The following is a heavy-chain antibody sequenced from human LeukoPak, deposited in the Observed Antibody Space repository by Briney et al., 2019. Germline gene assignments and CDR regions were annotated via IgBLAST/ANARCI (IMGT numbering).Heavy chain of an antibody. CDR1: GGSISSGSYY. V-gene: IGHV4-61*02. D-gene: IGHD2-2*01. CDR3: ARDSVVPAARVGP. CDR2: IYTSGST. J-gene: IGHJ5*02. Sequence: SETLSLTCTVSGGSISSGSYYWSWIRQPAGKGLEWIGRIYTSGSTNYNPSLKSRVTISVDTSKNQFSLKLSSVTAADTAVYYCARDSVVPAARVGPWGQGTLVTVSS.